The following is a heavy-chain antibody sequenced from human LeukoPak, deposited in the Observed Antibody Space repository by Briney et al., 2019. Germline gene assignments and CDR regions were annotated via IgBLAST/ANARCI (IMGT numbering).Heavy chain of an antibody. D-gene: IGHD6-19*01. CDR1: GFTFSSYA. CDR2: ISGSGGST. Sequence: PGGSLRLSCAASGFTFSSYAMSWVRQAPGKGLEWVSAISGSGGSTYCADSVKGRFTISRDNSKNTLYLQMNSLRAEDTAVYYCAKGCSSGWYFDYWGQGTLVTVSS. V-gene: IGHV3-23*01. CDR3: AKGCSSGWYFDY. J-gene: IGHJ4*02.